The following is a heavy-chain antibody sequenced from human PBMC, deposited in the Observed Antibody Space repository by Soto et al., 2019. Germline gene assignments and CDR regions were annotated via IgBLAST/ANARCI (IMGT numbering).Heavy chain of an antibody. Sequence: QVQLVESGGGVVQPGRSLRLSCAASGFTFSRYGMHWVRQAPGKGLEWVAVISYDGSDKYYADAVKGRFTISRDNSKNTLYGQMNSLRVEDTAVYYCAKAGYTYGIDSQLDYWGQGTLVTVSS. D-gene: IGHD5-18*01. CDR3: AKAGYTYGIDSQLDY. CDR2: ISYDGSDK. V-gene: IGHV3-30*18. CDR1: GFTFSRYG. J-gene: IGHJ4*02.